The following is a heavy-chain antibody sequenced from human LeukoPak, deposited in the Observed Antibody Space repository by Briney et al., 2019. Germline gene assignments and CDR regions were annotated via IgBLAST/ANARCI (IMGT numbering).Heavy chain of an antibody. Sequence: GGSLRLSCAASGFTVSSKYMNWVRQLPGKGLEWVSVIYGGGSTHYADSVKGRFTISRDNSKNTLYLQMNSLRAEDTAVYYCAREGLLELLLIDYWGQGTLVTVSS. V-gene: IGHV3-53*05. CDR2: IYGGGST. J-gene: IGHJ4*02. D-gene: IGHD1-26*01. CDR3: AREGLLELLLIDY. CDR1: GFTVSSKY.